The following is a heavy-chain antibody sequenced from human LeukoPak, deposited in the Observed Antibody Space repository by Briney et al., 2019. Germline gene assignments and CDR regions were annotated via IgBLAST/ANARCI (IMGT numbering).Heavy chain of an antibody. Sequence: GGSLRLSCAASGFTFSSYSMNWVRQAPGKGLEWVSSISSSSSYIYYADSVKGRFTISRDNAKNSLYLQMNSLRAEDTAVYYCAGERFCGGDCSILDYWGQGTLVTVSS. CDR3: AGERFCGGDCSILDY. D-gene: IGHD2-21*01. V-gene: IGHV3-21*01. J-gene: IGHJ4*02. CDR2: ISSSSSYI. CDR1: GFTFSSYS.